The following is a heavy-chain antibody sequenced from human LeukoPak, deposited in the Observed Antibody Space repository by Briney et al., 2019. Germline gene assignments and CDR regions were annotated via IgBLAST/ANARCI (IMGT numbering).Heavy chain of an antibody. CDR3: ARMGVSYYYDSSTYYPIAFDV. Sequence: PSETLSLTCAVSGYSISGGYYWGWIRQSPGKGPEWIATIFHSGSIYYNPSLKSRVTLSVDTSKNQFSLKLNSVIAADTAVYYCARMGVSYYYDSSTYYPIAFDVWGQGTMVTVSS. D-gene: IGHD3-22*01. J-gene: IGHJ3*01. CDR1: GYSISGGYY. V-gene: IGHV4-38-2*01. CDR2: IFHSGSI.